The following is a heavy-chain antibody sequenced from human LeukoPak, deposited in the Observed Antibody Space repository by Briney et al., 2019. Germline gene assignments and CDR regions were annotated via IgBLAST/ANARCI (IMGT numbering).Heavy chain of an antibody. J-gene: IGHJ4*02. CDR2: MNPNSGNT. Sequence: PSVKVSCKASGYTFTSYDINWVRQATGQGLEWMGWMNPNSGNTGYAQKFQGRVTMTRNTSISTAYMELSSLRSEDTAVYYCARLGEVAVAGDSVDYWGQGTLVTVSS. CDR3: ARLGEVAVAGDSVDY. D-gene: IGHD6-19*01. V-gene: IGHV1-8*01. CDR1: GYTFTSYD.